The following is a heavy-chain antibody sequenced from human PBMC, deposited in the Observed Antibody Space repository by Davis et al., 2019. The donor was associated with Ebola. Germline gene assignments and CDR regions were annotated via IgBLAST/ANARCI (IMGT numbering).Heavy chain of an antibody. J-gene: IGHJ6*02. V-gene: IGHV3-23*01. CDR1: GFTFSSYA. CDR2: ISGSGGST. Sequence: GGSLRLSCAASGFTFSSYAMSWVRQAPGKGLEWVSAISGSGGSTYYADSVKGRFTISRDNSKNTLYLQMSSLRAEDTAVYYCVNSRDSESYSYYGMDVWGQGTTVTVSS. CDR3: VNSRDSESYSYYGMDV. D-gene: IGHD1-26*01.